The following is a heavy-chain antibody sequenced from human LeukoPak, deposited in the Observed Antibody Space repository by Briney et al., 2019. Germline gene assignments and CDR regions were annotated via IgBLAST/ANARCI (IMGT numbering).Heavy chain of an antibody. CDR2: ISGSGGSS. Sequence: GGSLRLSCAASGFTFSFSAMTWVRQPPGKGLEWISPISGSGGSSYYADSVKGRFTISRDNSKNTLYLQMNSLRAEDTAVYYCAKGRGSSWFTSSYSMDVWGKGTTVTVSS. CDR3: AKGRGSSWFTSSYSMDV. D-gene: IGHD6-13*01. CDR1: GFTFSFSA. V-gene: IGHV3-23*01. J-gene: IGHJ6*03.